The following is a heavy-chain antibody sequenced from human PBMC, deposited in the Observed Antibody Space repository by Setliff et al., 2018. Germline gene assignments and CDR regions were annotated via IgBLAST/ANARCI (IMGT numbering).Heavy chain of an antibody. CDR3: ARGRNIAARLLDS. V-gene: IGHV4-34*01. CDR2: INHRGST. D-gene: IGHD6-6*01. CDR1: GGTFSDYH. J-gene: IGHJ4*02. Sequence: ASETLSLTCAAYGGTFSDYHWTWIRQSPEKGLEWIGEINHRGSTNYNPSLKSRVTISVDTSKDQFSLKVISMTAADTAVYYCARGRNIAARLLDSWGQGTLVTVSS.